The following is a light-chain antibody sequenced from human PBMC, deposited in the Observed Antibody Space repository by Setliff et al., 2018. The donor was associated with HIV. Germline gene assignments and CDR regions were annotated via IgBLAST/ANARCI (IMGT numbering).Light chain of an antibody. J-gene: IGLJ3*02. Sequence: QSVLTQPPSASGTPGRRVTISCSGNSSNIIRNYVYWYQQRPGTTPKLLIYSDDQRPSGVPDRFSGSKSGTSASLAISGLRSEDEADYYCATWDDSLSAGVFGGGTKVTVL. V-gene: IGLV1-47*02. CDR3: ATWDDSLSAGV. CDR1: SSNIIRNY. CDR2: SDD.